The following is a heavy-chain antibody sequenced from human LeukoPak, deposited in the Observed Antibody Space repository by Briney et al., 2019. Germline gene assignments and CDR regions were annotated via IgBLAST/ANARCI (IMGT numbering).Heavy chain of an antibody. CDR2: INHSGST. V-gene: IGHV4-34*01. CDR1: GGSFSGYY. J-gene: IGHJ4*02. D-gene: IGHD6-19*01. CDR3: ARDVGYSSGWYDPSFDY. Sequence: SETLSLTCAVYGGSFSGYYWSWIRQPPGKGLEWIGEINHSGSTNYNPSLKSRVTISVDTSENQFSLKLSSVTAADTAVYYCARDVGYSSGWYDPSFDYWGQGTLVTVSS.